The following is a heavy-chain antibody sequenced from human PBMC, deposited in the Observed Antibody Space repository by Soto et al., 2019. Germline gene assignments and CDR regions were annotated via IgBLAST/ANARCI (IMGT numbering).Heavy chain of an antibody. Sequence: QVQLVQSGAEVKKPGSSVKVSCKASGGTFSSYAISWVRQAPGQGLEWMGGIIPIFGTANYAQKFQGRVTITADESTXXAXMXXSSLRSEDTAVYYCAMRRDIVVVVASAPKLDAFDIWGQGTMVTVSS. CDR1: GGTFSSYA. CDR2: IIPIFGTA. D-gene: IGHD2-15*01. CDR3: AMRRDIVVVVASAPKLDAFDI. V-gene: IGHV1-69*12. J-gene: IGHJ3*02.